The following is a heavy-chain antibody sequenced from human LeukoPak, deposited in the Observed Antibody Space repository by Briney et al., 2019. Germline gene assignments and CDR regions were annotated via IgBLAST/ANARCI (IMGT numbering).Heavy chain of an antibody. CDR1: GYTFTSYG. CDR2: ISAYNGNT. Sequence: GASVKLSCKASGYTFTSYGISWVRQAPGQGLEWMGWISAYNGNTNYAQKLQGRVTMTTDTSTSTAYMELRSLRSDDTAVYYCARGENRRGWSLPVHFDYWGQGTLVTVSS. V-gene: IGHV1-18*01. CDR3: ARGENRRGWSLPVHFDY. D-gene: IGHD6-19*01. J-gene: IGHJ4*02.